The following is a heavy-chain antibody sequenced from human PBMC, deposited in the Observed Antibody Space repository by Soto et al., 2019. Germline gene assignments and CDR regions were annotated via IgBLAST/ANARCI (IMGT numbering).Heavy chain of an antibody. Sequence: PGGSLRLSCAASGFTFSSYAMHWVRQAPGKGPEWVAVISYDGSNKYYADSVKGRFTISRDNSKNTLYLQMNSLRAEDTAVYYCARDCYSYRIQLWSNFDYWGQGTLVTVSS. CDR1: GFTFSSYA. CDR2: ISYDGSNK. J-gene: IGHJ4*02. V-gene: IGHV3-30-3*01. D-gene: IGHD5-18*01. CDR3: ARDCYSYRIQLWSNFDY.